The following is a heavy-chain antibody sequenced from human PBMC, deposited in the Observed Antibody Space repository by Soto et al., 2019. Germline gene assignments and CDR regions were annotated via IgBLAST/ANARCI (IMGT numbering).Heavy chain of an antibody. CDR3: ARGFEAAAADWDYYYGMDV. CDR2: TYYRSKWYN. Sequence: QVQLQQSGPGLVKPSQTLSLTCAISGDSVSSNSAAWHWIRQSPSRGLEWLGRTYYRSKWYNDYAVPVKSPITNNPDTAKNQFSLQLNSVTPEDTAVYYCARGFEAAAADWDYYYGMDVWGQGTTVTVSS. V-gene: IGHV6-1*01. D-gene: IGHD6-13*01. J-gene: IGHJ6*02. CDR1: GDSVSSNSAA.